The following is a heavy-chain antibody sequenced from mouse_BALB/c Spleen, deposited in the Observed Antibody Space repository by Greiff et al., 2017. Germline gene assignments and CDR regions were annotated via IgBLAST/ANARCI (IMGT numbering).Heavy chain of an antibody. Sequence: EVHLVESGPGLVKPSQSLSLTCSVTGYSITSGYYWNWIRQFPGNKLEWMGYISYDGSNNSNPSLKNRISITRDTSKNQFFLKLNSVTTEDTATYYCARAGNYYAMDYWGQGTSVTVSS. CDR3: ARAGNYYAMDY. D-gene: IGHD2-1*01. CDR2: ISYDGSN. CDR1: GYSITSGYY. V-gene: IGHV3-6*02. J-gene: IGHJ4*01.